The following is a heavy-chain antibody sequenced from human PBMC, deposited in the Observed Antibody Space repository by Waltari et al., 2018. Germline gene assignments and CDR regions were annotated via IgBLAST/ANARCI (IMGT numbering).Heavy chain of an antibody. CDR1: GGSISSYY. V-gene: IGHV4-59*01. D-gene: IGHD6-19*01. CDR3: ARESSGWLYYFDY. Sequence: QVQLQESGPGLVKPSETLSLTCTVSGGSISSYYWSWIRQPPGKGLEWIGYIYYSGITNYNPSLKSRVTISVDTSKKQFSLKLSSVTAADTAVYYCARESSGWLYYFDYWGQGTLVTVSS. J-gene: IGHJ4*02. CDR2: IYYSGIT.